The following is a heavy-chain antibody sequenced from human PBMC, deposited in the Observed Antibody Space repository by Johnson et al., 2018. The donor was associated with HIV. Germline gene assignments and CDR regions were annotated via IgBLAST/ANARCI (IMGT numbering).Heavy chain of an antibody. V-gene: IGHV3-66*01. CDR3: ARDPFPRFYAFYI. J-gene: IGHJ3*02. CDR2: LFGGGTT. CDR1: GFNVSSNY. Sequence: EVQLVESGGGLVQPGGSLRLSCAASGFNVSSNYMSWVRQAPGKGLEWVSVLFGGGTTYYTDSVRGRFTISRDNSQNTLYLQMNSLRVEDTAVYYCARDPFPRFYAFYIWGQGTMVTVSS.